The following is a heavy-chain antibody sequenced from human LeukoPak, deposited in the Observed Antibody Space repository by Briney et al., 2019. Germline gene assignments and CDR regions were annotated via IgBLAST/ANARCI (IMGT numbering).Heavy chain of an antibody. Sequence: PGGSLRLSCVASGFGFRNYGMHWVRQATGKGLEWVSFIWSDGNNKKYGDSVKGRFTISRDNSNNMLYLQMASLRPEDTGVYYCAKDPGASGPGFYMDVWGKGPTVIVSS. D-gene: IGHD3-3*01. J-gene: IGHJ6*03. CDR1: GFGFRNYG. CDR2: IWSDGNNK. CDR3: AKDPGASGPGFYMDV. V-gene: IGHV3-30*02.